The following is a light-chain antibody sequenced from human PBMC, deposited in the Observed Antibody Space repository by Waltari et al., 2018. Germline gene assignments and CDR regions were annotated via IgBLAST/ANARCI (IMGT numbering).Light chain of an antibody. J-gene: IGKJ2*01. CDR3: QQSYSTPGYT. CDR2: AAS. V-gene: IGKV1-39*01. CDR1: QSISSY. Sequence: DIQMTQSPSSLSASVGDRVTITCRASQSISSYLNWYQQKPGKAPKLLIYAASSLQSGVPSRFSGSGSGTDFTLTISSLQPEDFATYYCQQSYSTPGYTFRQGTKLEIK.